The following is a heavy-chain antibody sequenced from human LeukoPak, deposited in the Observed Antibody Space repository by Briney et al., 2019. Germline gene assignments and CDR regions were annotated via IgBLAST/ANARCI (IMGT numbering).Heavy chain of an antibody. J-gene: IGHJ6*02. V-gene: IGHV3-53*01. D-gene: IGHD3-10*01. CDR1: GITVSSNY. Sequence: GGSLRLSCAASGITVSSNYMSWVRQAPGKGLEWVSVIYSGGSTYYADSVKGRFTISRDNSKNTLYLQMNSLRAEDTAVYYCARDRLWFGEFNYYGMDVWGQGTTVTVSS. CDR3: ARDRLWFGEFNYYGMDV. CDR2: IYSGGST.